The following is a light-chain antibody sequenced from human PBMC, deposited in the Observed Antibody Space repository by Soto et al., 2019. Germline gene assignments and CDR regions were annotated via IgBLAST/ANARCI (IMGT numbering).Light chain of an antibody. CDR2: GNS. Sequence: QSVLTQPPSVSGAPGKRATISCTGATSKIGAGYDVHWYQQLPGTAPKPPIYGNSNRPSGVPDRFSGSKSGTSASRAITGLQAEDEADYYCQSYDSSLSGSVVFGGGTKVTVL. V-gene: IGLV1-40*01. J-gene: IGLJ2*01. CDR3: QSYDSSLSGSVV. CDR1: TSKIGAGYD.